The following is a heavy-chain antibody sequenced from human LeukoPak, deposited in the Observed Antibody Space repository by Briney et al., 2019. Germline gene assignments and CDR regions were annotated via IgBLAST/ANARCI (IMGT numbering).Heavy chain of an antibody. V-gene: IGHV4-31*03. J-gene: IGHJ4*02. CDR2: IYYSGST. CDR3: ARGHRYCSGGSCYSIYSFDY. D-gene: IGHD2-15*01. CDR1: GGSISSGGYY. Sequence: SETLSLTCTVSGGSISSGGYYWSWIRQSPGKGLEWIGYIYYSGSTYYNPSLKRVSISVDTSKNQFSLKLSSVSAADTAVYYCARGHRYCSGGSCYSIYSFDYWGQGTLVTVSS.